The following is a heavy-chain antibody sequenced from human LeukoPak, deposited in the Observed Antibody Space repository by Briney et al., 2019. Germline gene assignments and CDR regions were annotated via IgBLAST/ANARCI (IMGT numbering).Heavy chain of an antibody. CDR3: ARGFYNIYPEDY. Sequence: ASVTVSCKASGYTFTGYYMHWVRQAPGPGLEWMGWINPNSGGTNYAQKFQGRVTMTRDTSISTAYMELNRLTSDDTAVYYCARGFYNIYPEDYWGQGTLVTVS. J-gene: IGHJ4*02. D-gene: IGHD1-14*01. CDR1: GYTFTGYY. V-gene: IGHV1-2*02. CDR2: INPNSGGT.